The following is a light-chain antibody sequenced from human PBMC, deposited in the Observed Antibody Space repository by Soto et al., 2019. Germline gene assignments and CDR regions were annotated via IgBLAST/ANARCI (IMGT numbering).Light chain of an antibody. Sequence: DIQMTQSPSVLSASVGDRATITCRASQSIGSWLAWYQQKPGKAPKLLIYKASTLESGVPSRFSGSGSGTEFTLTISSLQPDDFATYYCQQYNSYSGTFGQGTKVDIK. V-gene: IGKV1-5*03. CDR1: QSIGSW. CDR2: KAS. CDR3: QQYNSYSGT. J-gene: IGKJ1*01.